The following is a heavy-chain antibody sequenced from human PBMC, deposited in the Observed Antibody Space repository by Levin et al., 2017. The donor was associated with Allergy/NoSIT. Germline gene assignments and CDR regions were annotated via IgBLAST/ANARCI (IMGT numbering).Heavy chain of an antibody. Sequence: GESLKSSCLASGFTFSNFAMHWVRQAPGEGLTYVSAINSNGDSLYYADSVKGRFTISRDNSKNTLYLQMSSLRIEDTAVYYCVKGWGLERRASWFDPWGQGTLVTVSS. J-gene: IGHJ5*02. CDR2: INSNGDSL. CDR1: GFTFSNFA. CDR3: VKGWGLERRASWFDP. V-gene: IGHV3-64D*06. D-gene: IGHD1-1*01.